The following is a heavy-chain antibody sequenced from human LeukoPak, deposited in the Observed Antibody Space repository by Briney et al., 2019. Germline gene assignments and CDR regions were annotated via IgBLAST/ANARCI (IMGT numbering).Heavy chain of an antibody. Sequence: GGSLRLSCAASGFTFSAYSMNWVRQAPGKGLEWVSYISRSSTTIYYADSVKGRFTISRDNAKNSLYLQMNSLRAEDTAVYYCARDGVWSGSFDYWGQGTLVTVSS. CDR2: ISRSSTTI. V-gene: IGHV3-48*01. J-gene: IGHJ4*02. D-gene: IGHD3-3*01. CDR1: GFTFSAYS. CDR3: ARDGVWSGSFDY.